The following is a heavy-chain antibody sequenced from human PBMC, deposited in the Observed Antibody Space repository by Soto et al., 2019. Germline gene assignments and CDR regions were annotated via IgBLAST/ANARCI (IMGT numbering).Heavy chain of an antibody. J-gene: IGHJ4*02. V-gene: IGHV3-30*18. D-gene: IGHD5-18*01. CDR1: GVTFSSYG. Sequence: QVQLVESGGGVVQPGRSLRLSCAASGVTFSSYGVHWVRQAPGKGLEWVAVISYDGTNKYYADSVKGRFTISRDDSKNTLYLQMNSLRPEDPAVYYCAKEKATRGYSFLVCNWGQGTLVTVS. CDR2: ISYDGTNK. CDR3: AKEKATRGYSFLVCN.